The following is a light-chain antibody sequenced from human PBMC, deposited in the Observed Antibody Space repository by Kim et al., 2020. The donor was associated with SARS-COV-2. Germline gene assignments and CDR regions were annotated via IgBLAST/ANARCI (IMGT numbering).Light chain of an antibody. CDR2: KVS. V-gene: IGKV2-29*02. CDR1: QSLLHSDGETY. CDR3: MQGIHLPLT. Sequence: PASISCKSSQSLLHSDGETYLYWYLQKPGQSQQLLIYKVSSRFSGVPDRFSGSGSGTDFTLKISRVEAEDVGVYYCMQGIHLPLTFGGGTKVDIK. J-gene: IGKJ4*01.